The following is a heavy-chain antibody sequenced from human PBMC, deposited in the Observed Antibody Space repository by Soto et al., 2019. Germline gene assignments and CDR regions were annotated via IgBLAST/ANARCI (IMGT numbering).Heavy chain of an antibody. V-gene: IGHV4-39*01. D-gene: IGHD5-12*01. Sequence: QLQLQESGPGLVKPSETLSLTCTVSGGSISSSSYYWGWIRQPPGKGLEWIGSIYYSGSTYYNPSLKSRVTISVDTSKNQFSLKLSSVTAADTAVYYCARHRRGVATKVGWFDPWGQGTLVTVSS. CDR1: GGSISSSSYY. CDR3: ARHRRGVATKVGWFDP. CDR2: IYYSGST. J-gene: IGHJ5*02.